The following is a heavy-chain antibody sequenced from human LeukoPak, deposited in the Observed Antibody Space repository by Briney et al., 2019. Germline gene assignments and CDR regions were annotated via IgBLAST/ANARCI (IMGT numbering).Heavy chain of an antibody. J-gene: IGHJ4*02. Sequence: GGSLRLSCTASGFPFIEYSMNWVRQVPGKGLEWISYIGIDSGNTKYADSVRGRFTISADKAKNSLYLQMNSLRVEDTAVYYCARDYNYAFDNWGQGTLLSVAS. CDR1: GFPFIEYS. CDR3: ARDYNYAFDN. CDR2: IGIDSGNT. D-gene: IGHD1-1*01. V-gene: IGHV3-48*01.